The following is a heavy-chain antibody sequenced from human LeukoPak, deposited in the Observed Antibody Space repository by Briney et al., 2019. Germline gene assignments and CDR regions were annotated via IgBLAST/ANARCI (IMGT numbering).Heavy chain of an antibody. D-gene: IGHD3-16*01. Sequence: GASVKVSCKASGYTFTTHEIIWVRQAPDQGLEWIGWVNTRNGNANYARQLQGRVTMTTDTSTSTSYMELASLRFDDTAIYYCARNHLGLGLWGQGTLVTVSS. J-gene: IGHJ4*02. V-gene: IGHV1-18*01. CDR3: ARNHLGLGL. CDR1: GYTFTTHE. CDR2: VNTRNGNA.